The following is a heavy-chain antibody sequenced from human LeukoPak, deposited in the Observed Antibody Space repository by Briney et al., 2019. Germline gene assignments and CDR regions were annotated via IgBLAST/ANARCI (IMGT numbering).Heavy chain of an antibody. CDR2: ISAYNGNT. CDR1: GYTFTSYG. D-gene: IGHD6-6*01. CDR3: ALDRYSSSPFDY. J-gene: IGHJ4*02. Sequence: ASVKVSCKASGYTFTSYGISWVRQAPGQGLEWMGWISAYNGNTNYAQKLQGRVTMTTDASTSTAYMELRSLRSDDTAVYYCALDRYSSSPFDYWGQGTLVTVSS. V-gene: IGHV1-18*01.